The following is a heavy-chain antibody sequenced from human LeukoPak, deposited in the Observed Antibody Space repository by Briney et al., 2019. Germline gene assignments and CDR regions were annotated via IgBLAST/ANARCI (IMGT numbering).Heavy chain of an antibody. CDR2: IIPIFGTA. J-gene: IGHJ4*02. CDR3: AGAPLGDDILTGYSGGPFDY. Sequence: SVKVSCKASGGTFSSYAISWVRQAPGQGLEWMGGIIPIFGTANYAQKFQGRVTITADESTSTAYMELSSLRSEDTAVYYCAGAPLGDDILTGYSGGPFDYWGRGTLVTVSS. D-gene: IGHD3-9*01. V-gene: IGHV1-69*13. CDR1: GGTFSSYA.